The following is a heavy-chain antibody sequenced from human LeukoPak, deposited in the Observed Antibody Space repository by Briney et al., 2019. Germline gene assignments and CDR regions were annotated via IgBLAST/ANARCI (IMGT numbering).Heavy chain of an antibody. CDR3: AKARRSGTHYSVFDS. CDR2: ISGDGGTT. D-gene: IGHD3-10*02. J-gene: IGHJ4*02. CDR1: GFTFDEYA. Sequence: GGSLRLSCAASGFTFDEYAMYWVRQAPGKGLEWVSLISGDGGTTSYGDSVKGRFTISRDNSENSLNLQMKSLRTEDTALYYCAKARRSGTHYSVFDSWGQGTLVTVSS. V-gene: IGHV3-43*02.